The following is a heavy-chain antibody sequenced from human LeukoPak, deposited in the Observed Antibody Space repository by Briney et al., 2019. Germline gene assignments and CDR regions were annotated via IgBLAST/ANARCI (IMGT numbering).Heavy chain of an antibody. Sequence: SETLSLTCAVYGGSFSGCYWSWIRQPPGKGLEWIGEINHSGSTNYNPSLKSRVTISVDTSKNQFSLKLSSVTAADTAVYYCARGSSITMVRGVKSPFDYWGQGTLVTVSS. V-gene: IGHV4-34*01. J-gene: IGHJ4*02. CDR1: GGSFSGCY. D-gene: IGHD3-10*01. CDR2: INHSGST. CDR3: ARGSSITMVRGVKSPFDY.